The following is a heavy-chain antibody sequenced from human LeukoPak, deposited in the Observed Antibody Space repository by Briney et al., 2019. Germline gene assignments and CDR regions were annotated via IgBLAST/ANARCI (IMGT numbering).Heavy chain of an antibody. Sequence: SETLSLTCTVSGASISSGDYYWSWIRQPPGKGLECIGHIYYSGSTYYNPSLKSRVTISVDTSKNQFSLKLSSVTAADTAVYYCATKMHYYYYGMDVWGQGTTVTVSS. V-gene: IGHV4-30-4*01. CDR1: GASISSGDYY. CDR3: ATKMHYYYYGMDV. J-gene: IGHJ6*02. CDR2: IYYSGST.